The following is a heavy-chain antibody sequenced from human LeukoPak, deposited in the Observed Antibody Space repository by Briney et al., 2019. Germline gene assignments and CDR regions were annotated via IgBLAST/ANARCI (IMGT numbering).Heavy chain of an antibody. J-gene: IGHJ6*03. V-gene: IGHV4-61*02. D-gene: IGHD1-26*01. CDR2: IYTSGST. CDR1: GGSISSGSYY. Sequence: SETLSLTCTVSGGSISSGSYYWSWIRQPAGKGLEWIGRIYTSGSTNYNPSLKSRLTISVDTSKNQFSLKLSSVTAADTAVYYCARQTYSGSLYQYYYYYYMDVWSKGTTVTISS. CDR3: ARQTYSGSLYQYYYYYYMDV.